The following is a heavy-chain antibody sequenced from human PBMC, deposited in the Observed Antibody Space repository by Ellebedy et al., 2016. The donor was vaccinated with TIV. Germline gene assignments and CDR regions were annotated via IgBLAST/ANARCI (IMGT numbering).Heavy chain of an antibody. J-gene: IGHJ4*02. CDR2: ISYDGSNK. CDR1: GFTFSSYG. CDR3: AREGFTAAAGSLDY. D-gene: IGHD6-13*01. V-gene: IGHV3-30*03. Sequence: GGSLRLXCAASGFTFSSYGMHWVRQAPGKGLEWVAVISYDGSNKYYADSVKGRFTISRDNSKNTLYLQMNSLRAEDTAVYYCAREGFTAAAGSLDYWGQGTLVTVSS.